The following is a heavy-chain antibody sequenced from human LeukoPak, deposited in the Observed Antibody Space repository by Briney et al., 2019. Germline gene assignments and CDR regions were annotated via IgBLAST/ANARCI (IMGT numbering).Heavy chain of an antibody. V-gene: IGHV1-2*02. D-gene: IGHD6-6*01. CDR2: INPNSGGT. J-gene: IGHJ4*02. CDR3: ARRSAKRPFDY. CDR1: GYPFTGYY. Sequence: ASVKVSFKASGYPFTGYYMHWVRPAPGQGLEWMGWINPNSGGTSYAQKFQGRVTMTRDTSISTAYMELSRLRSDDTAVYYCARRSAKRPFDYWGQGTLVTVSS.